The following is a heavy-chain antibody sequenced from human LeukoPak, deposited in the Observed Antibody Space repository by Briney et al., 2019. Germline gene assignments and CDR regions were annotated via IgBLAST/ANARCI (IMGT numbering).Heavy chain of an antibody. CDR2: ISYDGGNK. V-gene: IGHV3-30*03. CDR3: ARDYYDSSGYYGY. Sequence: GGSLRLSCAASGFSFSTYGMHWVRQAPGKGLEWVAVISYDGGNKYYADSVKGRFTISRDNSKNTLYLQMNSLRTEDTAVYYCARDYYDSSGYYGYWGQGTLVTVSS. CDR1: GFSFSTYG. J-gene: IGHJ4*02. D-gene: IGHD3-22*01.